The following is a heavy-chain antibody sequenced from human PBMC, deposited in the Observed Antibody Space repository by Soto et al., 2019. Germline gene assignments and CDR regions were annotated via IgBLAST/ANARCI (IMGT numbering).Heavy chain of an antibody. CDR1: GFTFSSYW. D-gene: IGHD5-12*01. J-gene: IGHJ4*02. V-gene: IGHV3-74*01. Sequence: GGSLRLSCAASGFTFSSYWMHWVRQAPGKGLVWVSRINSDGSSTSYADSVKGRFTISRDNAKNTLYLQMNSLRAEDTAVYYCAREAEEWLPGYWGQGTLVTVSA. CDR2: INSDGSST. CDR3: AREAEEWLPGY.